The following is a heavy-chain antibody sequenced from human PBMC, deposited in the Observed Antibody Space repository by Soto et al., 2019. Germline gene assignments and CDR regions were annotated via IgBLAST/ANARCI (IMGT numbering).Heavy chain of an antibody. D-gene: IGHD2-8*01. J-gene: IGHJ6*02. CDR1: GFTFSSYA. V-gene: IGHV3-23*01. CDR3: AKTRTNGVHHSPAHYYGMDV. CDR2: ISGSGGST. Sequence: PGGSLRLSCAASGFTFSSYAMSWVRQAPGKGLEWVSAISGSGGSTYYADSVKGRFTISRDNSKNTLYLQMNSLRAEDTAVYYCAKTRTNGVHHSPAHYYGMDVWGQGTTVTVSS.